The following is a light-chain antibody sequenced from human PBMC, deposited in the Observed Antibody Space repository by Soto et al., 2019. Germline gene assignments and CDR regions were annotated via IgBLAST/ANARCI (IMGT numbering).Light chain of an antibody. Sequence: QSALTQPASVSGSPGQSITISCSGTSSDIGSYDHVAWYQQFPGKSPKLIIYSVSERPSGVSDRFSGSKSGITASLTISGLQTEDEADYYCISYTDRQSYLFGTGTKLTVL. J-gene: IGLJ1*01. V-gene: IGLV2-14*03. CDR3: ISYTDRQSYL. CDR2: SVS. CDR1: SSDIGSYDH.